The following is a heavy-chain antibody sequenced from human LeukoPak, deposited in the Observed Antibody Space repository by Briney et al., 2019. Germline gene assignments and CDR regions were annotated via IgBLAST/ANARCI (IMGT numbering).Heavy chain of an antibody. CDR1: GFTYSHHG. CDR2: IWCDGTEK. J-gene: IGHJ4*02. V-gene: IGHV3-33*03. D-gene: IGHD4-11*01. Sequence: GGSLRLSCAASGFTYSHHGMHWVRQAPGKGLEWVAVIWCDGTEKYYADSVKGRFTISRDNSKNTLYLEMNSLRGEDTAVYYCAKDAERGFDYSNSLEYWGLGTLVTVSS. CDR3: AKDAERGFDYSNSLEY.